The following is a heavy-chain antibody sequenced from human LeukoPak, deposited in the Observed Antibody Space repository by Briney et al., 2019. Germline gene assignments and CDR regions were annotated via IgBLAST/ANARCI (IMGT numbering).Heavy chain of an antibody. CDR1: GFTFSDYY. CDR2: ISGSGGST. Sequence: PGGSLRLSCTASGFTFSDYYMSWIRQAPGKGLEWVSGISGSGGSTYYADSVKGRFTISRDNSKNTLYLQMNSLRAEDTAVYYCAKSGVRGYYLGPDFSPGLFDYWGQGTLVTVSS. J-gene: IGHJ4*02. D-gene: IGHD3-3*01. V-gene: IGHV3-23*01. CDR3: AKSGVRGYYLGPDFSPGLFDY.